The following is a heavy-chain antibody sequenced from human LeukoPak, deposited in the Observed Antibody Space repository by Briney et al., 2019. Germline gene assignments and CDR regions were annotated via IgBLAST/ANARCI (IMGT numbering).Heavy chain of an antibody. D-gene: IGHD4-17*01. CDR1: GFTFSSYS. Sequence: GGSLRLSCAASGFTFSSYSMNWVRQAPGKGLEWVSYISSSSSYIYYADSVKGRFTISRDNAQNSLYLQVNSLRAEDTAVYYCTRGSYGDYEYWGQGTLVTVSS. CDR3: TRGSYGDYEY. V-gene: IGHV3-21*01. J-gene: IGHJ4*02. CDR2: ISSSSSYI.